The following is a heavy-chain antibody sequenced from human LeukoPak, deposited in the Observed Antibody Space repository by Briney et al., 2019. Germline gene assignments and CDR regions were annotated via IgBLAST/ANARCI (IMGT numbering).Heavy chain of an antibody. CDR3: AKGRRDSCYTDNDY. J-gene: IGHJ4*02. CDR1: GFTFSSYA. V-gene: IGHV3-23*01. CDR2: ISGSGANT. Sequence: GASLRLSCAASGFTFSSYAMNWVRQAPGKGLEWLSAISGSGANTYYADSVKGRFTISRDNSKNTTLYLQMNSLRAEDTALYYCAKGRRDSCYTDNDYWGQGTLVTVSS. D-gene: IGHD2-2*02.